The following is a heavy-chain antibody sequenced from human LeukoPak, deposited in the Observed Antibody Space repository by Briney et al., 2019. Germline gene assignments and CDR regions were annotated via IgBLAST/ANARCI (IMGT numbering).Heavy chain of an antibody. Sequence: SETLSLTCTVSGGSISSSSYYWAWIRQPPGKGLEWIGSIYYSGSTYYNPSLKSRVTISVDTSKNQFSLKMSSVTAADTAVYFCARASGDSSGYYYALSNDAFDIWGQGTMVTVSS. CDR3: ARASGDSSGYYYALSNDAFDI. J-gene: IGHJ3*02. V-gene: IGHV4-39*01. CDR1: GGSISSSSYY. CDR2: IYYSGST. D-gene: IGHD3-22*01.